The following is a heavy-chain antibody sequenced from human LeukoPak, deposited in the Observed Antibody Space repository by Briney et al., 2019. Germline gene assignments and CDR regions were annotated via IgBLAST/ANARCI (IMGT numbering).Heavy chain of an antibody. CDR1: GFTFSSYA. V-gene: IGHV3-23*01. J-gene: IGHJ4*02. CDR3: AKQSLYDSSGHFHY. CDR2: TTGSGGYT. D-gene: IGHD3-22*01. Sequence: PAGGSLRLSCAASGFTFSSYAMTWVRQAPGKGLEWVSTTTGSGGYTYYADSVKGRFTISRDNSKNTLFLRMNSLRAEDTAVYFCAKQSLYDSSGHFHYWGQGTLVTVSS.